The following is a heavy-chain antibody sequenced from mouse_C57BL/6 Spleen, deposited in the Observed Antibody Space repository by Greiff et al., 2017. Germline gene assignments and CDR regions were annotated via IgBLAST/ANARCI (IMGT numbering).Heavy chain of an antibody. CDR3: AMMGGSTSYWYFDV. CDR1: GFNIKNTY. CDR2: IDPANGNT. D-gene: IGHD1-1*01. Sequence: EVQLQQSVAELVRPGASVKLSCTASGFNIKNTYMHWVKQRPEQGLEWIGRIDPANGNTKYAPKFQGKATITADTSSNTAYLQLSSLTSDDTSIYYCAMMGGSTSYWYFDVWGTGTTVTGSS. V-gene: IGHV14-3*01. J-gene: IGHJ1*03.